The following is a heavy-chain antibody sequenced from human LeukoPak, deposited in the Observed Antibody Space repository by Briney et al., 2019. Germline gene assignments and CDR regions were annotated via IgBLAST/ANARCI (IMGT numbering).Heavy chain of an antibody. CDR3: TRLGYSGYAQKNWFDP. V-gene: IGHV4-38-2*02. CDR1: GYSISSNYY. CDR2: IHHGGST. J-gene: IGHJ5*02. Sequence: PSETLSLTCTVSGYSISSNYYWGWIRQPPGKGLEWIGSIHHGGSTYYNPSLESRVTISVDTSKNQFSLKLSSVTAADTAVYYCTRLGYSGYAQKNWFDPWGQGTLVTVFS. D-gene: IGHD5-12*01.